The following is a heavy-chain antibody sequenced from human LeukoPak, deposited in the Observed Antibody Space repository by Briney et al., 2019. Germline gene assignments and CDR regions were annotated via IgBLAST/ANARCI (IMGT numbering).Heavy chain of an antibody. J-gene: IGHJ4*02. CDR1: GFTFGSYW. CDR3: ARRGGANDY. D-gene: IGHD3-16*01. Sequence: GGSLRLSCAASGFTFGSYWMSWVRQAPGKGLEWVANIKQDGSEKYYVDSVKGRFTISRDNAKNSLYLQMNSLRAEDTAVYYCARRGGANDYWGQGTLVTVSS. V-gene: IGHV3-7*01. CDR2: IKQDGSEK.